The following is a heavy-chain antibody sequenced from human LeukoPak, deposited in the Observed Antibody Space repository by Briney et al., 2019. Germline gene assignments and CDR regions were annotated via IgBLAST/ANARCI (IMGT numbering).Heavy chain of an antibody. CDR1: VGSVDSYY. V-gene: IGHV4-59*02. CDR3: ARDKGEGMATIPVYDYYMDV. CDR2: VYHSGST. D-gene: IGHD5-24*01. J-gene: IGHJ6*03. Sequence: SETLSLTCTVCVGSVDSYYWRWIRQPPGKGLEWIGYVYHSGSTNYNPSLESRVTISVDTSKNQLSLTLSSVTAAPTPVSFCARDKGEGMATIPVYDYYMDVWGKGTTVIVSS.